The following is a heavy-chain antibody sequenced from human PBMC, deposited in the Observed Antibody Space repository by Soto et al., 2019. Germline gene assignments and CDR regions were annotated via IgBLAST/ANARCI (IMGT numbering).Heavy chain of an antibody. CDR1: GYTFTGDY. CDR2: IHPNSGGT. J-gene: IGHJ4*02. V-gene: IGHV1-2*02. CDR3: ARDHSLYFVAS. D-gene: IGHD2-8*01. Sequence: QVQLVQSGAEVKKPGASVKVSCKASGYTFTGDYIHWVRQAPGQGLEWMGWIHPNSGGTNYAQKFQGRVTMTRDTSISTAYMELSRLLSYDTAVYYCARDHSLYFVASWGQGTLVTVSS.